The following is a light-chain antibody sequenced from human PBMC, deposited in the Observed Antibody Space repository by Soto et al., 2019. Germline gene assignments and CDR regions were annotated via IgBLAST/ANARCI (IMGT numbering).Light chain of an antibody. CDR3: ASWDDSLNGRV. CDR1: SSNIGSNT. CDR2: TNN. J-gene: IGLJ3*02. V-gene: IGLV1-44*01. Sequence: QSVLTQSPSASGTPGQRVTISCSGGSSNIGSNTVNWYQHLPGTAPKILIYTNNQRPSGVPDRFSGSKSGTSAALAISGLRSADEADYYCASWDDSLNGRVFGGGTKLTVL.